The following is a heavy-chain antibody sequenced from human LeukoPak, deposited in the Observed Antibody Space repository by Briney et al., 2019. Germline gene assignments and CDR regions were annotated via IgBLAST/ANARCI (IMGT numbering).Heavy chain of an antibody. J-gene: IGHJ4*02. V-gene: IGHV3-48*03. D-gene: IGHD5-18*01. Sequence: PGGSLRLSCAASGFSFSSYEMNWVRQAPGKGLEWVSYISTGGGTIYYADSVKGRFTISRDNANNSLYLQMNSLRAEDTAIYYCARAYSYGFDYWGQGTLVTVSS. CDR1: GFSFSSYE. CDR3: ARAYSYGFDY. CDR2: ISTGGGTI.